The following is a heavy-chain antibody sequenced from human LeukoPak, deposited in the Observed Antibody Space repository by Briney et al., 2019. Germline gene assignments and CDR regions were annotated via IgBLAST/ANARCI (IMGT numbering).Heavy chain of an antibody. V-gene: IGHV4-34*01. Sequence: SETLSLTCAVYGGSFSGYYWSWIRQPPGKGLEWIGEINHSGSTNYNPSLKSRVTISVDTSKNQFSLKLSSVTAADTAVYYCAGLVVVAATYAFDIWGQGTMVTVSS. CDR3: AGLVVVAATYAFDI. D-gene: IGHD2-15*01. CDR2: INHSGST. J-gene: IGHJ3*02. CDR1: GGSFSGYY.